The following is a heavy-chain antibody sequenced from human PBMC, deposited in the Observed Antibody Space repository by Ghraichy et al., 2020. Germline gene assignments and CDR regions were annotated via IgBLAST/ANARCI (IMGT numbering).Heavy chain of an antibody. CDR1: GFTFSSYG. CDR2: ISYDGSNK. CDR3: AKRVMRSEHFQH. J-gene: IGHJ1*01. Sequence: GGSLRLSCAASGFTFSSYGMHWVRQAPGKGLEWVAVISYDGSNKYYADSVKGRFTISRDNSKNTLYLQMNSLRAEDTAVYYCAKRVMRSEHFQHWGQGTLVTVSS. D-gene: IGHD2-8*01. V-gene: IGHV3-30*18.